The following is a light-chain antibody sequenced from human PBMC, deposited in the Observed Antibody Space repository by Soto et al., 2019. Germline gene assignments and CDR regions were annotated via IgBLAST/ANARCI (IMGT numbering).Light chain of an antibody. CDR2: ANT. CDR3: QSYDSSLKNSV. J-gene: IGLJ3*02. CDR1: YSNIGAGYE. Sequence: QSALTQPPSVSGAPGQRVTISCTGSYSNIGAGYEVHWYQQFPGTAPKLLIYANTNRPSGVPDRFSGSKSGTSASLAITGLQPEDEADYYCQSYDSSLKNSVFGGGTKLTVL. V-gene: IGLV1-40*01.